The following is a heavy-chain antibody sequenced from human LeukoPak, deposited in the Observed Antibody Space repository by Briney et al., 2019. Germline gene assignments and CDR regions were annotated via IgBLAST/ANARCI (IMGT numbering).Heavy chain of an antibody. D-gene: IGHD4-17*01. J-gene: IGHJ4*02. CDR2: IKQDGSEK. V-gene: IGHV3-7*01. CDR1: GFTFSSYW. CDR3: ASYYGDPEYHFDY. Sequence: GGSLRLSCAASGFTFSSYWMSWVRQAPGKGLEWVANIKQDGSEKYYVDSVKGRFTISRDNAKNSLYLQMNSLRAEDTAVYYCASYYGDPEYHFDYWGQGTLVTVSS.